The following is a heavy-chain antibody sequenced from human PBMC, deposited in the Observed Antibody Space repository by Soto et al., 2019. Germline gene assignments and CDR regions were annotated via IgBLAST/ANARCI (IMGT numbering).Heavy chain of an antibody. Sequence: GGSLRLSCAASGFTFNNAWMSWVRQAPGKGLEWVGRIKEEADGGTTDYAAPVKGRITISRDHSKDTLYLRMNSLKTEDTAVYYCTTGLSNGYYNFDYWGQGTPVTVSS. J-gene: IGHJ4*02. CDR3: TTGLSNGYYNFDY. CDR2: IKEEADGGTT. CDR1: GFTFNNAW. V-gene: IGHV3-15*01. D-gene: IGHD3-22*01.